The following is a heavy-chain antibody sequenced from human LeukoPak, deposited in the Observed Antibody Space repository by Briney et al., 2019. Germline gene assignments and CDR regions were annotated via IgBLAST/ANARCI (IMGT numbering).Heavy chain of an antibody. CDR3: ARDQQLVGGGSYYFDY. J-gene: IGHJ4*02. D-gene: IGHD6-13*01. CDR2: IYYTGTT. CDR1: GGSISSSLYH. Sequence: SETLSLTCTVSGGSISSSLYHWGWIRQSPGKNLEWLGSIYYTGTTHYNPSLKSRVTISVDKSKNQFSLKLSSVTAADTAVYYCARDQQLVGGGSYYFDYWGQGTLVTVSS. V-gene: IGHV4-39*07.